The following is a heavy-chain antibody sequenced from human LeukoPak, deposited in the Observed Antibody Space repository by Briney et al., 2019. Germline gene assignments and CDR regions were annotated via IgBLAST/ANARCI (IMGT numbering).Heavy chain of an antibody. Sequence: PGRSLRLSCAASGFTFSSYAMHWVRQAPGKGLEWVPVISGSGGYTYYADSVKGRFTISRDNSKNTLYLQMNSLRAEDTAVYYCAKLAVADGQWGQGTLVTVSS. CDR3: AKLAVADGQ. J-gene: IGHJ4*02. CDR1: GFTFSSYA. D-gene: IGHD6-19*01. V-gene: IGHV3-23*01. CDR2: ISGSGGYT.